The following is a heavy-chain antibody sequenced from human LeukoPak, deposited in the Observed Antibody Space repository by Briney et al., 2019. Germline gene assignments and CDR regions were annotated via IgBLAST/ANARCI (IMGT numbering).Heavy chain of an antibody. CDR1: GFTFSSYW. CDR3: ARALLGRVDAFDI. D-gene: IGHD3-16*01. Sequence: PGGSLRLSCAASGFTFSSYWMHWVRQAPGKGLVWVSRINSDGISTSYADSVKGRFTISRDNAKNTLYLQMNSLRAEDTAVYYCARALLGRVDAFDIWGQGTMVTVSS. J-gene: IGHJ3*02. V-gene: IGHV3-74*01. CDR2: INSDGIST.